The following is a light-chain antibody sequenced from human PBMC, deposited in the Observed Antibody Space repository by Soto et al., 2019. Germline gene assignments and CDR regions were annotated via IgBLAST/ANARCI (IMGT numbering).Light chain of an antibody. CDR1: QGISSY. V-gene: IGKV1-8*01. J-gene: IGKJ1*01. CDR2: AAS. CDR3: QQYYSYPRT. Sequence: AMRMTQSPSSFSASAGDRVTIXXRASQGISSYLAWYQQKPGKAPKVXIYAASTLQRGVPSRFSGSGSGTDFTLTISCLQSEDFATYYCQQYYSYPRTFGQGTKVDIK.